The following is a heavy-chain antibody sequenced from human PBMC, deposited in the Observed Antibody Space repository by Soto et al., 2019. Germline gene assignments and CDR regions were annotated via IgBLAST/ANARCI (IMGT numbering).Heavy chain of an antibody. CDR2: IYYSGST. V-gene: IGHV4-31*03. CDR1: GGSISSGGYC. Sequence: SETLSLTCTVSGGSISSGGYCWSCIRQHPGKGLEWIGYIYYSGSTYYNPSLKSRVTISVDTSKNQFSLKLSSVTAADTAVYYCARDFYYGSGNYYYYGMDVWGQGTTVTVSS. D-gene: IGHD3-10*01. J-gene: IGHJ6*02. CDR3: ARDFYYGSGNYYYYGMDV.